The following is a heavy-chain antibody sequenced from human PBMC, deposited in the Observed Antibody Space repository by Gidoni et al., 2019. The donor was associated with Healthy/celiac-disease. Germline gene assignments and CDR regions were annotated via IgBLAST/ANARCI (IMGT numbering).Heavy chain of an antibody. CDR2: ISSSSSYI. CDR1: GSTLSSHS. CDR3: ARDTYYYDSSGYPRFDI. Sequence: EVQLVESGGGLVTHGVSMRLACAASGSTLSSHSMNWIRQAPGEGLEWFASISSSSSYIYYADSVKCLFTISRDNAKNSLYLQMNSLRAEDTAVYYCARDTYYYDSSGYPRFDIWGQGTMVTVSS. J-gene: IGHJ3*02. V-gene: IGHV3-21*01. D-gene: IGHD3-22*01.